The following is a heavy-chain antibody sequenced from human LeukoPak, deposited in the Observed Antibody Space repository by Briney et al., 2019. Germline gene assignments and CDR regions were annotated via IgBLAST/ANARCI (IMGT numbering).Heavy chain of an antibody. D-gene: IGHD6-13*01. CDR3: EKEGSSWSKRGLLHAFDL. CDR1: GFTFSSYG. J-gene: IGHJ3*01. Sequence: GGSLRLSCAASGFTFSSYGMHWVRQAPGKGLEWVAVISCDGGSKYYADSVKGRFTISRDNSKNTLYLQMNSLRAEDTAVYYCEKEGSSWSKRGLLHAFDLWGQGPMVTVSS. V-gene: IGHV3-30*18. CDR2: ISCDGGSK.